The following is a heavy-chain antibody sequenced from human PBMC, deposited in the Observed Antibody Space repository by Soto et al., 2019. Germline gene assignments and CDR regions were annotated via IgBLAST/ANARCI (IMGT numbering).Heavy chain of an antibody. Sequence: QVELQESGPGLVKPSQTLSLTCSVSGGSITGGNYFLTWIRQSPGMGLEWIGYISYSGTYYNPSLKSRLTISIDTSKNQLALKVRSVTAADTAVYYCATRSANLFFYGVDVWGQGTTVIVSS. CDR3: ATRSANLFFYGVDV. CDR1: GGSITGGNYF. D-gene: IGHD7-27*01. V-gene: IGHV4-30-4*01. J-gene: IGHJ6*02. CDR2: ISYSGT.